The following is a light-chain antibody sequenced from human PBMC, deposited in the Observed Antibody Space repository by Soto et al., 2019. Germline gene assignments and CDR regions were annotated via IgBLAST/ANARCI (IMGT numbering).Light chain of an antibody. CDR3: QHYQNLWA. CDR2: HTS. V-gene: IGKV3-15*01. J-gene: IGKJ1*01. Sequence: IVMTQSPDTLSVSPGERATLSCRASQTIYNNLAWSQKRPGQAPRLLIYHTSSRTTGIPARFSGSGSGTEFTLTISSLQSEDFAAYYCQHYQNLWAFGQGTKV. CDR1: QTIYNN.